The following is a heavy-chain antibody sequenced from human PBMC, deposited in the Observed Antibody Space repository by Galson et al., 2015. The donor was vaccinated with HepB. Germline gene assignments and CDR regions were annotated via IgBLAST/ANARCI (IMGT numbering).Heavy chain of an antibody. Sequence: CAISGDSVSSNSAAWNWIRQSPSRGLEWLGRTYYRSKWYTGYALSVKSRITIKPDTSKNQFSLQLNSVTPEDTAVYYCARDYYDILTGYFGMYNWFDPWGQGTLVTVSS. J-gene: IGHJ5*02. CDR2: TYYRSKWYT. CDR1: GDSVSSNSAA. D-gene: IGHD3-9*01. CDR3: ARDYYDILTGYFGMYNWFDP. V-gene: IGHV6-1*01.